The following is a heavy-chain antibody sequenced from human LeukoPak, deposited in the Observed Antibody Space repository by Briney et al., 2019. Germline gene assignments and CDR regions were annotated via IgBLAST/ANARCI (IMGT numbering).Heavy chain of an antibody. CDR3: ARESGDTRTVNSFDF. CDR1: GDSISSYSYY. V-gene: IGHV4-39*07. CDR2: ILFRGAT. D-gene: IGHD2-21*01. Sequence: SETLSLTCTVSGDSISSYSYYWAWIRQPPGRGLEWIGSILFRGATYYNPSLTPRIIMSVDTSQNHFSLKLTSVTAADTAVYFCARESGDTRTVNSFDFWGRGTLITVSS. J-gene: IGHJ4*01.